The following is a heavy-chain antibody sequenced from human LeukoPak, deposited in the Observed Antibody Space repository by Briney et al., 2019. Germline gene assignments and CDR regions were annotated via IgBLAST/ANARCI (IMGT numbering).Heavy chain of an antibody. CDR3: AKDSSSGWYVDGNYYFDY. V-gene: IGHV3-11*04. D-gene: IGHD6-19*01. CDR1: GFTFSDYY. J-gene: IGHJ4*02. CDR2: ITSRSTTV. Sequence: GGSLRLSCAASGFTFSDYYMSWIRQAPGKGLEWVSLITSRSTTVHYADSVKGRFTISRDNAKNTLFLQMNSLRAEDTAVYYCAKDSSSGWYVDGNYYFDYWGQGTLVTVSS.